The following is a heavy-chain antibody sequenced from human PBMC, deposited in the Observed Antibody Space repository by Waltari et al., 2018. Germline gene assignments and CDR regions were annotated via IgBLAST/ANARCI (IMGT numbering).Heavy chain of an antibody. V-gene: IGHV4-4*07. D-gene: IGHD3-10*01. Sequence: QVQLQESGPGLVKPSETLSLTCTVPGGSISSYYWSWIRQPAGTGLEWIGRIYTSGSTNYNPSLKSRVTMSVDTSKNQFSLKLSSVTAADTAVYYCARGNLRMVRGVIQTYYYYYYMDVWGKGTTVTVSS. CDR1: GGSISSYY. CDR3: ARGNLRMVRGVIQTYYYYYYMDV. J-gene: IGHJ6*03. CDR2: IYTSGST.